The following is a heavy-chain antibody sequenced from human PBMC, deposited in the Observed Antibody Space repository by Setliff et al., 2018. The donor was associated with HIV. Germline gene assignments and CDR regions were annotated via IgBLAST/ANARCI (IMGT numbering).Heavy chain of an antibody. CDR2: IYYSGTT. D-gene: IGHD6-6*01. V-gene: IGHV4-61*01. J-gene: IGHJ6*03. CDR3: ASEAWTSYRSSSGYYYYYMDV. Sequence: SSETLSLTCTVSGDSVSSASYYWSWIRQPPGKGLEWIGYIYYSGTTKYNPSLKSRVTISVDTSKNQFSLKLSSVTAADTAVYYCASEAWTSYRSSSGYYYYYMDVWGKGTTVTVLL. CDR1: GDSVSSASYY.